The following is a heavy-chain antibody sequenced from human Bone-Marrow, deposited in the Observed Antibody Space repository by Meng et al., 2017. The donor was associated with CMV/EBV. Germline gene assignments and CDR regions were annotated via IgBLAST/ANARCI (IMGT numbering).Heavy chain of an antibody. CDR2: ISAGGTTT. J-gene: IGHJ4*02. D-gene: IGHD4/OR15-4a*01. CDR1: GFSFSSYD. Sequence: WAASGFSFSSYDMTWVRQVPGKGLECVSGISAGGTTTYYADSVKGRFTISRDNSKNTLFLQMNSLRADDTAMYYCAKELDSGGYSFDCWGQGTLVTVSS. V-gene: IGHV3-23*01. CDR3: AKELDSGGYSFDC.